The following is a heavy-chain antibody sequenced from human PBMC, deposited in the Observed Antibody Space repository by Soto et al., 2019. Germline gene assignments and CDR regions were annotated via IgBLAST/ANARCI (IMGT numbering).Heavy chain of an antibody. CDR1: SGSISRSNW. CDR2: VYHSGST. D-gene: IGHD4-17*01. J-gene: IGHJ6*02. V-gene: IGHV4-4*02. CDR3: ARITRPVSYYHYYGMDV. Sequence: PSETLSLTCAGSSGSISRSNWGRWVRQTPGKGLEWIGEVYHSGSTKYNPSLKSRVTISVDKSKNQFSLKLSSVTATDTAVYYCARITRPVSYYHYYGMDVWGQGTTVTVSS.